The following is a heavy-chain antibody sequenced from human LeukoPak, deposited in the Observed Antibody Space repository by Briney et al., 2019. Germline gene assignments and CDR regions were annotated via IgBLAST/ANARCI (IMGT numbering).Heavy chain of an antibody. CDR3: AKDRDSSSWYVWFDP. CDR2: ISGGGGST. J-gene: IGHJ5*02. CDR1: GFTFSNYV. V-gene: IGHV3-23*01. Sequence: QAGGSLRLSCAASGFTFSNYVMSWVRQAPGKGLEWVSGISGGGGSTYYADSVKGRFTISRDNSKNTLYLQMNSLRAEDTAVYYCAKDRDSSSWYVWFDPWGQGTLVTVSS. D-gene: IGHD6-13*01.